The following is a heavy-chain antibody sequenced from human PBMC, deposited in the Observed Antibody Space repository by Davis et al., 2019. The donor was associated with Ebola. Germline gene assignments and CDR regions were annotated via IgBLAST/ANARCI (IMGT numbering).Heavy chain of an antibody. J-gene: IGHJ4*02. V-gene: IGHV4-39*01. CDR1: GGSISSSSYY. CDR2: IYYSGST. D-gene: IGHD1-14*01. CDR3: ARGSSVTHPAPSY. Sequence: SETLSLTCTVSGGSISSSSYYWGWIRQPPGKGLEWIGSIYYSGSTYYNPSLKSRVTISVDTSKNQFSLKLSSVTAADTAVYYCARGSSVTHPAPSYWGQGTLVTVSS.